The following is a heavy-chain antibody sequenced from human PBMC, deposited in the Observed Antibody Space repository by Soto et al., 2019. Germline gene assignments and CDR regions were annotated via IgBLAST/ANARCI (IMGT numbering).Heavy chain of an antibody. V-gene: IGHV3-30*18. CDR1: GFTFISYG. CDR3: ANDREGNWFDP. CDR2: ISYDGSNK. Sequence: GSLRLSCAASGFTFISYGMHWVRQAPGKGLEWVAVISYDGSNKYYADSVKGRFTISRDNSKNTLYLQMNSLRAEDTAVYYCANDREGNWFDPWGQGNLVTVSS. J-gene: IGHJ5*02.